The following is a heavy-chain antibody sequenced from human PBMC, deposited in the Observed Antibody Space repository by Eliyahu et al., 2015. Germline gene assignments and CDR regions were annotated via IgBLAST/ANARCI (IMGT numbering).Heavy chain of an antibody. CDR2: ISYDGRYK. CDR3: AKGDVYRPLEH. V-gene: IGHV3-30*18. CDR1: GFVFXKYG. D-gene: IGHD3-16*01. J-gene: IGHJ4*02. Sequence: QVQLVESGGGVVQPGRSLXLSXXXXGFVFXKYGMYWVRQAPGKGLEWVAVISYDGRYKYYADSVRGRFTISRDDSKNTLYLQMNNLRAEDTAVYFCAKGDVYRPLEHWGQGTLVTVSS.